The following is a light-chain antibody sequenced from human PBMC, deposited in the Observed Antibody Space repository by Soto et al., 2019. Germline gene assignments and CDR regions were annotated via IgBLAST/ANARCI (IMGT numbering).Light chain of an antibody. V-gene: IGLV2-8*01. CDR2: EVS. CDR3: CSHAGSNTFA. CDR1: SSDVGGYNY. Sequence: QSALTQPPSASGSPGQSVTIACTGTSSDVGGYNYVSWYQEHPGKAPKVIIYEVSKRPSGVPDRFSGYKSGNTASLTVSGLQAEDEADYYCCSHAGSNTFAFGTGTKVTVL. J-gene: IGLJ1*01.